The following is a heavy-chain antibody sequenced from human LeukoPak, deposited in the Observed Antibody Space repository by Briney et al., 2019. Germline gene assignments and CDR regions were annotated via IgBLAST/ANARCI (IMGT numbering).Heavy chain of an antibody. Sequence: GSLRLSCAASGFTFSSYAMSWVRQAPGKGLEWVSAISGSGGSTYYADSVKGRFTISRDNSKNTLYLQMNSLRAEDTAVYYCAKDGSITMVRGVIIPSYGMDVWGKGTTVTVSS. CDR3: AKDGSITMVRGVIIPSYGMDV. CDR1: GFTFSSYA. CDR2: ISGSGGST. D-gene: IGHD3-10*01. V-gene: IGHV3-23*01. J-gene: IGHJ6*04.